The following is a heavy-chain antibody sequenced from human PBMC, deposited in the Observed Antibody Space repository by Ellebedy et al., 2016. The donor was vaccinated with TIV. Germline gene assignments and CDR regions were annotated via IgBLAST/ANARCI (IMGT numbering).Heavy chain of an antibody. J-gene: IGHJ6*02. CDR3: ARNYGGNSYYYYYYGMDV. CDR2: IIPIFGTA. Sequence: SVKVSCXASGYTFTSYYMHWVRQAPGQGLEWMGGIIPIFGTANYAQKFQGRVTITADKSTSTAYMELSSLRSEDTAVYYCARNYGGNSYYYYYYGMDVWGQGTTVTVSS. CDR1: GYTFTSYY. V-gene: IGHV1-69*06. D-gene: IGHD4-23*01.